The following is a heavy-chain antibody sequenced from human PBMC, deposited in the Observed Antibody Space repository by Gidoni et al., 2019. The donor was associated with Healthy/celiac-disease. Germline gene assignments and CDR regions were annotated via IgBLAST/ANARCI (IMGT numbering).Heavy chain of an antibody. CDR3: ESYSSGWMGYFDL. Sequence: EVQLVETGGGLIQPVGSLRLSCAASGFTVSSNYMSWVRQAPGKGLEWVSVNYSGGSTYYADAVKGRFTISRDNSKNTLYLQMNSLRAEDTAVYYCESYSSGWMGYFDLWGRGTLVTVSS. CDR2: NYSGGST. CDR1: GFTVSSNY. J-gene: IGHJ2*01. D-gene: IGHD6-19*01. V-gene: IGHV3-53*02.